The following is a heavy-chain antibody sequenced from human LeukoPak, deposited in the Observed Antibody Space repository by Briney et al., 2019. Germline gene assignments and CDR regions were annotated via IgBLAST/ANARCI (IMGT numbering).Heavy chain of an antibody. CDR1: GYTFTQYF. V-gene: IGHV1-69*05. CDR3: AKDGDEGCADY. J-gene: IGHJ4*02. D-gene: IGHD3-10*01. Sequence: SVKVSCKASGYTFTQYFIHWVRQAPGQGLEWMGGIIPIFGTTNYAQKFQGRVTITTDESTSTAYMELSSLRSEDTAVYYCAKDGDEGCADYWGQGTLVTVSS. CDR2: IIPIFGTT.